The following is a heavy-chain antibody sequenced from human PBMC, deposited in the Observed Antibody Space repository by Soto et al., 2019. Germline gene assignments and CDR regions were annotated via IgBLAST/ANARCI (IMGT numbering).Heavy chain of an antibody. CDR3: ASGSSGWSPFDY. CDR1: GFTFSSYW. J-gene: IGHJ4*02. CDR2: INSDGSST. V-gene: IGHV3-74*01. Sequence: GSLRLSCAASGFTFSSYWMHWVRQAPGKGLVWVSRINSDGSSTSYADSVKGRFTISRDNAKNTLYLQMNSLRAEDTAVYYCASGSSGWSPFDYWGQGTLVTVSS. D-gene: IGHD6-19*01.